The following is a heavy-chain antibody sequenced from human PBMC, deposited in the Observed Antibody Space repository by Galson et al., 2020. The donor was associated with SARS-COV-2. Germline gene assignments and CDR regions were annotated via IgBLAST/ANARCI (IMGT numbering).Heavy chain of an antibody. D-gene: IGHD5-12*01. CDR2: ISAYNGNT. CDR1: GYTFTSYG. V-gene: IGHV1-18*01. Sequence: ASAQFSCKASGYTFTSYGISWLRQPPGQGLEWMVWISAYNGNTNYAQKLQGRVTMTTDTSTSKAYMELRSLRCDDTAVYYCARSGDGYNYVWFDPGCQGTLVAFSS. CDR3: ARSGDGYNYVWFDP. J-gene: IGHJ5*02.